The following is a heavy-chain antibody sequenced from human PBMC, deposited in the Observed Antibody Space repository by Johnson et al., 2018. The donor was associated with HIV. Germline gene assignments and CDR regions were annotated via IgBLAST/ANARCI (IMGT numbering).Heavy chain of an antibody. CDR2: INSDGSST. Sequence: EVQLVESGGDLVQPGGSLRLSCVGSGFTFSTNWMHWVRQAPGKGLVWVSRINSDGSSTSYADSVKGRFTISRDNAKNTLYLQMDSLGAEDTAVYYCARVQLLADDVFNIWGQGTTVTVSS. V-gene: IGHV3-74*01. D-gene: IGHD3-10*01. J-gene: IGHJ3*02. CDR3: ARVQLLADDVFNI. CDR1: GFTFSTNW.